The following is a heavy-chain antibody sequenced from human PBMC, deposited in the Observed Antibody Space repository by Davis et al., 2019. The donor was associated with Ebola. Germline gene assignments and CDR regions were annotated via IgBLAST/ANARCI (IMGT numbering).Heavy chain of an antibody. Sequence: VESLKISCKGSGYIFTSYWIGWVRQMPGKGLGWMGVIYPGDSDTRYSPSFQGQVTISADKSISTAYLQWSSLKASDTAMYYCARFRSRNYYYYGMDVWGQGTTVTVSS. CDR1: GYIFTSYW. D-gene: IGHD1-14*01. J-gene: IGHJ6*02. CDR3: ARFRSRNYYYYGMDV. V-gene: IGHV5-51*01. CDR2: IYPGDSDT.